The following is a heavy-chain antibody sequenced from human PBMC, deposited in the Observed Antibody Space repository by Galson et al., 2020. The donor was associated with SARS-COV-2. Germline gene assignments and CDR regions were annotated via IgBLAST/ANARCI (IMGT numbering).Heavy chain of an antibody. CDR2: IGSYGTTK. Sequence: GGSLRLSCAASGFAFSSYEMNWVRQAPGKGLEWVSYIGSYGTTKYYADSVKGRFTISRDNAKNSLYMQMNSLRAEDTAVYYCARGLVMNSALDYWGQGTLVTVSS. CDR1: GFAFSSYE. V-gene: IGHV3-48*03. D-gene: IGHD3-9*01. CDR3: ARGLVMNSALDY. J-gene: IGHJ4*02.